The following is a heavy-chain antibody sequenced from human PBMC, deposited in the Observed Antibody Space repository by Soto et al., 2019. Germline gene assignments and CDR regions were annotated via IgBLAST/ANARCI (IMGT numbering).Heavy chain of an antibody. Sequence: TLSLTRTFSGCSISSSRFYWGWIRQPPGKGLEWIGSIYYSGSTYYNPSLKSRVTISVDTSKNQFSLKLSSVTAADTAVYYCAERYSGDIWGQGTMVTVSS. CDR2: IYYSGST. J-gene: IGHJ3*02. D-gene: IGHD4-4*01. CDR1: GCSISSSRFY. CDR3: AERYSGDI. V-gene: IGHV4-39*01.